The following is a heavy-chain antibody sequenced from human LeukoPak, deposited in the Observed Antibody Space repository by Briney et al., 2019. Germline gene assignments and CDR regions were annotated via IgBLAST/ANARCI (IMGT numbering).Heavy chain of an antibody. J-gene: IGHJ4*02. D-gene: IGHD3-3*02. Sequence: GATVKVSCKASGGTFSSYAISWVRQAPGQGLEWMGRIIPILGIANYAQKFQGRVTITADKSTSTAYMELSSLRSEDTAVYYCARGSYISWRFDYWGQGTLVTVSS. CDR2: IIPILGIA. V-gene: IGHV1-69*04. CDR3: ARGSYISWRFDY. CDR1: GGTFSSYA.